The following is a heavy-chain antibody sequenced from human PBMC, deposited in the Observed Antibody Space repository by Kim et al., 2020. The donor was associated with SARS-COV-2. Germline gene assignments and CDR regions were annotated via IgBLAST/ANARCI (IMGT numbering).Heavy chain of an antibody. CDR1: GYQFTKYW. CDR2: IYPGDSAT. Sequence: GESLKISCKGSGYQFTKYWIAWVRQIPGKGLEFLGIIYPGDSATRYSPSFQGQVFISVDKSINTAYLQWHSLRASDSALYYCARVQIENLVKAFDIWGQGTVVTVSS. J-gene: IGHJ3*02. D-gene: IGHD2-21*01. V-gene: IGHV5-51*01. CDR3: ARVQIENLVKAFDI.